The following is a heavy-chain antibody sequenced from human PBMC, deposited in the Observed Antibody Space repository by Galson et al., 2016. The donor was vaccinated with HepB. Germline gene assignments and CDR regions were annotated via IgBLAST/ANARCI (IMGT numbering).Heavy chain of an antibody. V-gene: IGHV3-9*01. CDR1: GFTHEDYA. CDR2: IFWNADSI. CDR3: TKDMGRVTAALLF. Sequence: SLRLSCAASGFTHEDYAMHWVRQRPGQGLEWVAGIFWNADSIGYADSVRGRFTISRDNAKNSLYLQMNSLRPEDTALYYCTKDMGRVTAALLFWGQGTLVTVSS. D-gene: IGHD1-14*01. J-gene: IGHJ4*02.